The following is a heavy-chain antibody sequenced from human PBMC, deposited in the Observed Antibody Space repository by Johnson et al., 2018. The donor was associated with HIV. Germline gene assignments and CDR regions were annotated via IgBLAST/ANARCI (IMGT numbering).Heavy chain of an antibody. CDR2: IRYDGSNK. J-gene: IGHJ3*02. D-gene: IGHD2-8*01. CDR3: AKEMLATRSPHAFDI. Sequence: QVQLVESGGGVVQPGRSLRLSCVASRFTFSSYGMHWVRQAPGKGLEWVAFIRYDGSNKYYADSVKGRFTISRDNSKNTLYLQMNSLRAEDTAVYYCAKEMLATRSPHAFDIWGQGTMVTVSS. CDR1: RFTFSSYG. V-gene: IGHV3-30*02.